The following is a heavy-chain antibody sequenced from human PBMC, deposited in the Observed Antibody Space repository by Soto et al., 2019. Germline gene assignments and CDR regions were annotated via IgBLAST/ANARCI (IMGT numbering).Heavy chain of an antibody. V-gene: IGHV5-51*01. D-gene: IGHD3-22*01. Sequence: GESLKISCKGSGYRFTNYWIGWVRQMPGKGLEWMGIIHPGNSDTRYGPSYQGQVTISVDKSISTAYLQWSSLKASDTAIYYCASPRAYYDTSYGIWGQGTMVTVSS. CDR3: ASPRAYYDTSYGI. CDR1: GYRFTNYW. J-gene: IGHJ3*02. CDR2: IHPGNSDT.